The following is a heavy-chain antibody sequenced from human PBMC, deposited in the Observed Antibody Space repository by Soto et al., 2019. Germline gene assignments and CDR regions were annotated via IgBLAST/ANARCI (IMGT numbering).Heavy chain of an antibody. CDR1: GGTISGYY. D-gene: IGHD3-3*01. CDR2: IYSSGNT. V-gene: IGHV4-4*07. CDR3: ARGQRFSDWFDP. Sequence: SETLSLTCSVSGGTISGYYWTWIRQPAGKGLEWIGRIYSSGNTKYNPSLQSRVTMSLDTSNNRFSLRLTSVTAADTAVYYCARGQRFSDWFDPWGQGTLVTVS. J-gene: IGHJ5*02.